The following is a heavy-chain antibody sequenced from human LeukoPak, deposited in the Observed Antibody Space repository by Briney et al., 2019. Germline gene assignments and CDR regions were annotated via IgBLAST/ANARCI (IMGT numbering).Heavy chain of an antibody. Sequence: ASVKVSCKASGYTFIRYYMHWVRQAPGQGLEWMGIINPSGGSTSYAQKFQGRVTMTRDTSTSTVYMELSRMRSEDTAVYYCARGGYGDRIDYWGQGTLVSVSS. J-gene: IGHJ4*02. CDR3: ARGGYGDRIDY. D-gene: IGHD4-17*01. CDR2: INPSGGST. V-gene: IGHV1-46*01. CDR1: GYTFIRYY.